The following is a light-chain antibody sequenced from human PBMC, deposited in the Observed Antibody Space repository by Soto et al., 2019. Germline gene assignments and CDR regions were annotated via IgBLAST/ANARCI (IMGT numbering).Light chain of an antibody. CDR3: GTWDRSLGAVV. CDR2: DND. CDR1: YSNVGHENSY. V-gene: IGLV1-51*01. Sequence: QSVLTQPPSVSAAPGQKVTISCSGSYSNVGHENSYVSWYQQLPGSSPKLLICDNDRRPSGIPDRFSASKSGTSATLDITGLQTGDEADYYCGTWDRSLGAVVFGGGTKLTVL. J-gene: IGLJ2*01.